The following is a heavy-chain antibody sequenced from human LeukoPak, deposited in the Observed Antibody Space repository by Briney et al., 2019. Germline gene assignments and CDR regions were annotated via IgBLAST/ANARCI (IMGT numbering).Heavy chain of an antibody. V-gene: IGHV4-34*01. Sequence: SETLSLTCAVFGGSFSDYYWSWIRQPPGKGLEWIGEINHSGITNYNPSLKSRVTISADASKNQFSLKPSSVTAADTSVYYCASDTVAGTGWGQGTLVTVSS. CDR3: ASDTVAGTG. J-gene: IGHJ4*02. D-gene: IGHD6-19*01. CDR2: INHSGIT. CDR1: GGSFSDYY.